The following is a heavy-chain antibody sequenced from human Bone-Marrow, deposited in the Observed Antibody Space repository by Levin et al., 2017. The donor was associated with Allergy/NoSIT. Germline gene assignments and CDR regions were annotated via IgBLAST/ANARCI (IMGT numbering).Heavy chain of an antibody. Sequence: GSLRLSCIVSGDSINSDAYQWAWIRQPPGTGLQWIGSISDGGITYYNPSLQSRVTISVDTSKSQFSVTLASVTAADTAVFYCARQRNSYGSGQYYLDHWGQGMLVTVSS. D-gene: IGHD3-10*01. J-gene: IGHJ4*02. CDR1: GDSINSDAYQ. V-gene: IGHV4-39*01. CDR2: ISDGGIT. CDR3: ARQRNSYGSGQYYLDH.